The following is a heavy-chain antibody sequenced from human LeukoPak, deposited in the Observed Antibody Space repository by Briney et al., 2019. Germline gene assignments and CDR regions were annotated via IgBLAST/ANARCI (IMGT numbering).Heavy chain of an antibody. D-gene: IGHD2-21*02. CDR1: GFTFSSYS. CDR2: ISSSSTI. Sequence: GGSLRLSCAASGFTFSSYSMNWVRQAPGKGLEWVSYISSSSTIYYADSVKGRFTISRDNAKNSLYLQMNSLRAEDTAVYYCAFWRVTAFDYWGQGTLVTVSS. J-gene: IGHJ4*02. V-gene: IGHV3-48*01. CDR3: AFWRVTAFDY.